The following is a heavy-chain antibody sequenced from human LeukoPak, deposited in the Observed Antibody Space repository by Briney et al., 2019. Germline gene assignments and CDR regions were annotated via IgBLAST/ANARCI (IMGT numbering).Heavy chain of an antibody. D-gene: IGHD1-26*01. CDR2: ISNDGSNK. CDR1: GFTFSSYG. Sequence: PGGSLRPSCAASGFTFSSYGMHWVRQAPGKGLEWVAVISNDGSNKYYADSVKGRFTISGDNSKNTLYLQMNSLRVEDTAVYYCAKVLLGTTYYFDYWGQGTLVTVSS. CDR3: AKVLLGTTYYFDY. V-gene: IGHV3-30*18. J-gene: IGHJ4*02.